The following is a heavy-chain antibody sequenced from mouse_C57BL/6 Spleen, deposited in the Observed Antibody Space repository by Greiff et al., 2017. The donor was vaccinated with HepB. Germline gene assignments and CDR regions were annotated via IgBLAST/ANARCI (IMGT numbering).Heavy chain of an antibody. CDR2: IDPSDSYT. CDR1: GYTFTSYW. Sequence: QVQLQQPGAELVRPGTSVKLSCKASGYTFTSYWMHWVKQRPGQGLEWIGVIDPSDSYTNYNEKFKSKATLTVDTSSSTAYMQLSSLTSEDSAVYYCAREGVGGADYWGQGTTLTVSS. V-gene: IGHV1-59*01. CDR3: AREGVGGADY. D-gene: IGHD1-1*02. J-gene: IGHJ2*01.